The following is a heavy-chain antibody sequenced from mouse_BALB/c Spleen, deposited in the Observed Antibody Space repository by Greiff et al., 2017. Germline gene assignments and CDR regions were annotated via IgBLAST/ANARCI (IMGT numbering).Heavy chain of an antibody. V-gene: IGHV1S81*02. J-gene: IGHJ4*01. CDR2: INPSNGRT. CDR1: GYTFTSYW. D-gene: IGHD1-1*01. CDR3: TRAPYGSSYVPYAMDY. Sequence: QVQLQQPGAELVKPGASVKLSCKASGYTFTSYWMHWVKQRPGQGLEWIGEINPSNGRTNYNEKFKSKATLTVDKSSSTAYMQLSSLTSEDSAVYYCTRAPYGSSYVPYAMDYWGQGTSVTVSS.